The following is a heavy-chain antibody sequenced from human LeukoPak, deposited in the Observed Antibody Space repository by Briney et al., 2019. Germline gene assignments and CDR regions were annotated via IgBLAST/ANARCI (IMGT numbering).Heavy chain of an antibody. V-gene: IGHV3-30*18. D-gene: IGHD2-2*01. CDR2: ISYDGSNK. Sequence: GGSLRLSCAASGFTFSSYGMHWVRQAPGKGLEWGTDISYDGSNKYYADSVKGRFTNSRDNSKNTLYLQKNSLRAEDTAVYYRAKVSFGCSSTSCYPYYYYGMDFWGKGTTVTVSS. J-gene: IGHJ6*04. CDR3: AKVSFGCSSTSCYPYYYYGMDF. CDR1: GFTFSSYG.